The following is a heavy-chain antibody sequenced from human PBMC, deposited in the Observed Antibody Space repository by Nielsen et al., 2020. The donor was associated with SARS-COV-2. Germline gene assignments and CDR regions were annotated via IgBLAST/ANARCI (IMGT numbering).Heavy chain of an antibody. Sequence: ESLKIPCAPPLSTFTNFAMNLVRRAPGTGLSWVSTIGVSGGGTYYADSLKGRFTISRDNSKTTLYLQLNRLGADDTAIYYCTRSVAGVTMDVWGQGTTVTVSS. V-gene: IGHV3-23*01. J-gene: IGHJ6*02. CDR3: TRSVAGVTMDV. CDR2: IGVSGGGT. D-gene: IGHD6-19*01. CDR1: LSTFTNFA.